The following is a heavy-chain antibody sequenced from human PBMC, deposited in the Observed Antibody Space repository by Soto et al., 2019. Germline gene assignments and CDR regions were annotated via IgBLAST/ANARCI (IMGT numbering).Heavy chain of an antibody. Sequence: QVQLQESDPGLVRPSGTLSLTCTVSGGSISSTNWWSWVRQPPGKGLEWIGEIYHSGSTNYNPSLEILVTKSADKSKNKFALRLSSVPAAGTVVYYCARDGAAARFRPPLTFWGQGTLITVSS. V-gene: IGHV4-4*02. CDR3: ARDGAAARFRPPLTF. D-gene: IGHD6-13*01. J-gene: IGHJ4*02. CDR2: IYHSGST. CDR1: GGSISSTNW.